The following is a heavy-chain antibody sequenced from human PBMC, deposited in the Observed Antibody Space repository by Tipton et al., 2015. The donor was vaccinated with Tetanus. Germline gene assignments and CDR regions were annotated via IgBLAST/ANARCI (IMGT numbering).Heavy chain of an antibody. CDR3: ARGWGSSWYYFDY. Sequence: GLVKPSETLSLTCTVSRGPISSYYWSWIRQPAGKGLEWIGHISNGNTDYSPSLKSRVTLSVDTSKNQFSLEVRSVTAADTAVYYCARGWGSSWYYFDYWGQGLLVTVSS. CDR1: RGPISSYY. V-gene: IGHV4-4*07. CDR2: ISNGNT. J-gene: IGHJ4*02. D-gene: IGHD6-13*01.